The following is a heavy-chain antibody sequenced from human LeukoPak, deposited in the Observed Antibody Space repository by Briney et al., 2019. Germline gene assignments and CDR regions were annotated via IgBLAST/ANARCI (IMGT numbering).Heavy chain of an antibody. D-gene: IGHD2-15*01. CDR2: ISSSSSYI. Sequence: PGGSLRLSCAASGFTFSSYSMNWVRQAPGKGLEWVSSISSSSSYIYYADSVKGRFTISRDNAKNSLYLQMNSLRAEDTAVYYCARDRYCSGGSCYSASDSWGQGTLVTVSS. J-gene: IGHJ5*01. CDR1: GFTFSSYS. CDR3: ARDRYCSGGSCYSASDS. V-gene: IGHV3-21*01.